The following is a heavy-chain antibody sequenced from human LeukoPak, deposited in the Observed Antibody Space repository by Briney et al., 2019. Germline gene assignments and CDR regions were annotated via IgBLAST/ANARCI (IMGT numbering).Heavy chain of an antibody. CDR1: GLTFGDYA. J-gene: IGHJ4*02. CDR2: IRSKAYGGTT. D-gene: IGHD3-22*01. CDR3: TRDPLPNSPLTMIVVVPDY. V-gene: IGHV3-49*03. Sequence: GGSLRLSCTASGLTFGDYAMSWFRQAPGKGLEWVGFIRSKAYGGTTEYAASVKGRFTISRDDSKSIAYLQMNSLKTEDTAVYYCTRDPLPNSPLTMIVVVPDYWGQGTLVTVSS.